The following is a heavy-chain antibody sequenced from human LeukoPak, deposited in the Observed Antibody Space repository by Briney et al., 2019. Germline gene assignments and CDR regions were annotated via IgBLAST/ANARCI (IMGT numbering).Heavy chain of an antibody. CDR1: GFIFSSYW. V-gene: IGHV3-7*01. J-gene: IGHJ6*03. Sequence: PGGSLRLSCAASGFIFSSYWMSWVRQAPGKGLEWVANIKQDGSEKYYVDSVKGRFTISRDNAKNSLYLQMNSLRAEDTAVYYCARAQGSGYYYYYMDVWGKGTTVTVSS. CDR2: IKQDGSEK. CDR3: ARAQGSGYYYYYMDV. D-gene: IGHD3-10*01.